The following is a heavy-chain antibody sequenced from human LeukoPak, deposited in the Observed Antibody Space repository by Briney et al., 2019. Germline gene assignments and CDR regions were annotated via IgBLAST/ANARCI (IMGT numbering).Heavy chain of an antibody. V-gene: IGHV3-23*01. D-gene: IGHD6-13*01. J-gene: IGHJ5*02. CDR2: ISDSGDQT. CDR3: ARLKYTSSYYTWFDP. CDR1: GFTFNRYA. Sequence: PGGSLRLSCAASGFTFNRYAMYWVRQAPGKGLEWVSTISDSGDQTYSADSVKGRFTISRDNSNNTLYLQMNSLRAEDTAVYYCARLKYTSSYYTWFDPWGQGTLVTVSS.